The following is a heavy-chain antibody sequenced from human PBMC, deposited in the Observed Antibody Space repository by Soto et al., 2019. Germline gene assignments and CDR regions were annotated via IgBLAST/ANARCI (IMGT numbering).Heavy chain of an antibody. J-gene: IGHJ4*02. Sequence: PGGSLRLSCAASGFTFSSYAMSWVRQAPGKGLEWVSAISGSGGSTYYADSVKGRFTISRDNSKNTLYLQMNSLRAEDTAVYYCAKDGGLTYDFWSGYYTRPYFDYWGQGTLVTVSS. CDR2: ISGSGGST. V-gene: IGHV3-23*01. CDR3: AKDGGLTYDFWSGYYTRPYFDY. D-gene: IGHD3-3*01. CDR1: GFTFSSYA.